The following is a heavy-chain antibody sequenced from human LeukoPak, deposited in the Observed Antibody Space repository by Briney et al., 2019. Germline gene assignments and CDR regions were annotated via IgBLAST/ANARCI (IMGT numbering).Heavy chain of an antibody. CDR2: FFPTDDET. Sequence: GSVKVFCKVSGYTLSELSMHWVPQAPGKGHEWLCPFFPTDDETIYAQTFQGRVPMTEDTSRNTAYMDLTRLRSAVSAVYYCATGRRGEHYDDSSGYFAYWGQGTLVTVPS. CDR3: ATGRRGEHYDDSSGYFAY. CDR1: GYTLSELS. V-gene: IGHV1-24*01. D-gene: IGHD3-22*01. J-gene: IGHJ4*02.